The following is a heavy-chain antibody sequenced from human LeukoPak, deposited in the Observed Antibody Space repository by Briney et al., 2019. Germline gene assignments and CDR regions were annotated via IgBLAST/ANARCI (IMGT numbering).Heavy chain of an antibody. D-gene: IGHD6-19*01. CDR1: GYSISSGYF. V-gene: IGHV4-38-2*02. CDR3: ARGMEGSGWYRFDP. CDR2: IYLTESI. Sequence: SETLSLTCTVSGYSISSGYFWAWVRQPPGKGPEWIGSIYLTESIYYNPSLKSQVTISIHTSKNQFSLNLSSVTATDTALYYFARGMEGSGWYRFDPWGEGRLVTVSS. J-gene: IGHJ5*02.